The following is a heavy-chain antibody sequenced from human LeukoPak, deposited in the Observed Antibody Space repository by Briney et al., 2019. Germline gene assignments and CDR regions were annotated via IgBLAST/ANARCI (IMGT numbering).Heavy chain of an antibody. V-gene: IGHV3-30*18. D-gene: IGHD1-26*01. CDR2: ISYDGSNK. CDR3: AKDETWWELNY. CDR1: GFTFSSYS. Sequence: GGSLRLSCAASGFTFSSYSMHWVRQAPGKGLEGVAVISYDGSNKYYADSVKGRFTISRDNSKNTLYLQMNSLRAEDTAVYYCAKDETWWELNYWGQGTLVTVSS. J-gene: IGHJ4*02.